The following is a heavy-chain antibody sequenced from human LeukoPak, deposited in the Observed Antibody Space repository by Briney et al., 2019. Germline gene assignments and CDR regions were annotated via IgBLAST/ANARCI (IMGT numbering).Heavy chain of an antibody. CDR3: ARARYGSGGYFFDF. J-gene: IGHJ4*02. V-gene: IGHV3-7*04. CDR2: IKQDGSAI. D-gene: IGHD3-10*01. Sequence: GGSLRLSCAASGFNFNSYWMSWVRQAPGKGLECVANIKQDGSAIYFVDSVKGRFTISGDNAKSSLYLQMNSLRGEDTAVYYCARARYGSGGYFFDFWGQGTLVTVSS. CDR1: GFNFNSYW.